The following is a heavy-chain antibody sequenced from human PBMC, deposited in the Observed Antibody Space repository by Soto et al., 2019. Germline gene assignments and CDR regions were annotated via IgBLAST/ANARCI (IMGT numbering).Heavy chain of an antibody. V-gene: IGHV3-11*01. CDR2: ISGIGSTI. CDR1: GFTFSDYY. D-gene: IGHD6-6*01. CDR3: ARGGGYSSSSGYYYYGMDV. Sequence: QVQLVESGGGLVKPGGSLRLSCAASGFTFSDYYMSWIRQAPGKGLEWVSYISGIGSTIYYEDSVKGRFTISRDSAENSLYQQMNSLRAEDTAVYYCARGGGYSSSSGYYYYGMDVWGQGTTVTVSS. J-gene: IGHJ6*02.